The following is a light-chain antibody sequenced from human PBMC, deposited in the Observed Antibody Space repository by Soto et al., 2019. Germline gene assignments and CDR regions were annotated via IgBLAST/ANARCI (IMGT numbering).Light chain of an antibody. CDR2: ATS. CDR3: QHYGSSPRT. V-gene: IGKV3-20*01. CDR1: QSIGSNS. J-gene: IGKJ1*01. Sequence: EIVLTQSPGTLSLSPGESATLSCRASQSIGSNSLAWYQQRPGQVPRLLISATSTRATGIPDRFSGSGSGTDFTLTISRLEPEDFAIYYCQHYGSSPRTCGHGTKVDIK.